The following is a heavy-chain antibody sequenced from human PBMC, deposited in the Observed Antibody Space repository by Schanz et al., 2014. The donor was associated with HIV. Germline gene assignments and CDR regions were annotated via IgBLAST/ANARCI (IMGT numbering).Heavy chain of an antibody. D-gene: IGHD2-2*01. CDR1: GFTFSSYA. CDR2: ISYDGSNE. J-gene: IGHJ4*02. CDR3: AKVGRIYSTTWIDY. V-gene: IGHV3-30*04. Sequence: VQLVESGGGLVQPGRSLRLSCAASGFTFSSYAMHWVRQAPGKGLEWVAVISYDGSNEYYGDSVKGRFTISRDNSKNTLYLQMNSLRREDTAVYYCAKVGRIYSTTWIDYWGQGTLVTVSS.